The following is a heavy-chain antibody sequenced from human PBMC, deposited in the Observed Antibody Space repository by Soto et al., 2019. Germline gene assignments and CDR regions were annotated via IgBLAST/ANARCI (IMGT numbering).Heavy chain of an antibody. Sequence: QVPLVQSGAEVKKPGASVKVSCKASGYTFTSYGISWVRQAPGQGLEWMGWISAYNGNTNYAQKLQGRDTMTTDTSTSTAYMEVSSLRSEDTAVYYCASLKIVRANTRGDAFEIWGQWTMFTVS. CDR1: GYTFTSYG. D-gene: IGHD1-26*01. V-gene: IGHV1-18*01. CDR2: ISAYNGNT. CDR3: ASLKIVRANTRGDAFEI. J-gene: IGHJ3*02.